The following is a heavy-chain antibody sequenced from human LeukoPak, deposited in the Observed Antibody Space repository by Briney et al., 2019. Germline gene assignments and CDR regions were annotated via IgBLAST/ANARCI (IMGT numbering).Heavy chain of an antibody. CDR3: AREDSDGYNLNY. CDR2: ISSSGSTI. CDR1: GFTFSSYE. D-gene: IGHD5-24*01. J-gene: IGHJ4*02. Sequence: PGGSLRLSCAASGFTFSSYEMNWVRQAPEKGLEWVSYISSSGSTIYYADSVKGRFTISRDNAKNSLYLQMNSLRAEDTAVYYCAREDSDGYNLNYWGQGTLVTVSS. V-gene: IGHV3-48*03.